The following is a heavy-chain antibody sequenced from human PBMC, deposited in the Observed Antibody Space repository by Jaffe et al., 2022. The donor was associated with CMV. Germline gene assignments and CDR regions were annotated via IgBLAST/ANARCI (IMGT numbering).Heavy chain of an antibody. J-gene: IGHJ3*02. D-gene: IGHD3-22*01. V-gene: IGHV1-2*02. CDR1: GYTFTGYY. CDR2: INPNSGGT. Sequence: QVQLVQSGAEVKKPGASVKVSCKASGYTFTGYYMHWVRQAPGQGLEWMGWINPNSGGTNYAQKFQGRVTMTRDTSISTAYMELSRLRSDDTAVYYCARPQTYYYDSSGYDAFDIWGQGTMVTVSS. CDR3: ARPQTYYYDSSGYDAFDI.